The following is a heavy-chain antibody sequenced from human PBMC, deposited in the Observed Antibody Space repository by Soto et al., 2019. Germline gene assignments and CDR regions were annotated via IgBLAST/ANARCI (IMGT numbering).Heavy chain of an antibody. CDR2: IYYSGST. CDR1: GGSVSSGSYY. Sequence: SETLSLTCTVSGGSVSSGSYYWSWIRQPPGKGLERIGYIYYSGSTNYNPSLKSRVTISVDTSKNQFSLKLSSVTAADTSVYYCAKLRYFDWSSYNWFEYWGQGTPVTVSS. CDR3: AKLRYFDWSSYNWFEY. J-gene: IGHJ5*01. V-gene: IGHV4-61*01. D-gene: IGHD3-9*01.